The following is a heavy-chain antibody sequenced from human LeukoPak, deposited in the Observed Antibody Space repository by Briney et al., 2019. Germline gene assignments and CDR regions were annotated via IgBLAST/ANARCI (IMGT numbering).Heavy chain of an antibody. CDR2: IYHSGST. V-gene: IGHV4-4*02. Sequence: SETLSLTCAVSGGSISSSNWWSWVRQPPGKGLEWIGEIYHSGSTNYNPSLKSRVTISVDKSKNQFSLKLSSVTAADTAVYYCARDLAAAPSAFDIWGQGTMVTVSS. J-gene: IGHJ3*02. D-gene: IGHD6-13*01. CDR1: GGSISSSNW. CDR3: ARDLAAAPSAFDI.